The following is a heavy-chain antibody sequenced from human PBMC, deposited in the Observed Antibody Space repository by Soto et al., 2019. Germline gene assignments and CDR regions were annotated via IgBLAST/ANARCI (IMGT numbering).Heavy chain of an antibody. CDR3: ARDLANYDILTGYYNYYYGMDV. Sequence: PGGSLRLSCAASGFTFSSYAMHWVRQAPGKGLEWVAVISYDGSNKYYADSVKGRFTISRDNSKNTLYLQMNSLRAEDTAVYYCARDLANYDILTGYYNYYYGMDVWGQGTTVTSP. CDR1: GFTFSSYA. D-gene: IGHD3-9*01. CDR2: ISYDGSNK. V-gene: IGHV3-30-3*01. J-gene: IGHJ6*02.